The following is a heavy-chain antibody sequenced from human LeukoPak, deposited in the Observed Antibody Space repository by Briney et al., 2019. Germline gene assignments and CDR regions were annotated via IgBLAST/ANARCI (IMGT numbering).Heavy chain of an antibody. CDR2: ITGSGPYM. V-gene: IGHV3-21*06. J-gene: IGHJ4*02. CDR3: VRDVGGVRGDVYFYY. Sequence: GGSLRLSCAASGFTFSTFAMHWVRLSPGKGLEWVSSITGSGPYMLYADSVKHRFTISRDNTKNLLYLEMNSLRAEDTAMYFCVRDVGGVRGDVYFYYWGQGALVAVSS. CDR1: GFTFSTFA. D-gene: IGHD3-16*01.